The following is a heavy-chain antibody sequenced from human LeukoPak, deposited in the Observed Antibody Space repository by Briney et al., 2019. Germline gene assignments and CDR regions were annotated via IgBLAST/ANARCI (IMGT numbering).Heavy chain of an antibody. CDR2: IKSKTDGGTT. Sequence: GGSLRLSCAASGFSFSSYTMNWVRQAPGKGLEWVGRIKSKTDGGTTDYAAPVKGRFTIARDDSKNTLYLQMNNLKPEDTGVYYCTIDYDYAWGSYRLGFWGQGSLVTVSS. CDR3: TIDYDYAWGSYRLGF. D-gene: IGHD3-16*02. V-gene: IGHV3-15*01. CDR1: GFSFSSYT. J-gene: IGHJ4*02.